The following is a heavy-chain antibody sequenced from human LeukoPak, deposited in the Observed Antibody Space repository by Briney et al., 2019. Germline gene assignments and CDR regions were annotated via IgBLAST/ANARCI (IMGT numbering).Heavy chain of an antibody. CDR1: GYTFTSYA. CDR3: AIGRYSSGWYWIDY. D-gene: IGHD6-19*01. CDR2: INAGNGNT. Sequence: RASVKVSCKASGYTFTSYAMHWVRQAPGQRLEWMGWINAGNGNTKYSQKFQGRVTITRDTSASTAYMELSSLRSEDTAVYYCAIGRYSSGWYWIDYWGQGTLVTVSS. V-gene: IGHV1-3*01. J-gene: IGHJ4*02.